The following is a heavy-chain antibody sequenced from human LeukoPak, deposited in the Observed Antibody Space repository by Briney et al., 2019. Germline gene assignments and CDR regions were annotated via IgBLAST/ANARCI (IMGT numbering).Heavy chain of an antibody. CDR1: GGTFSSYA. Sequence: ASVKVSCKASGGTFSSYAISWVRQAPGQGLEWMGWISAYNGNTNYAQKLQGRVTMTTDTSTSTAYMELRSLRSDDTAVYYCARFTSGTTSSVYFDYWGQGTLVTVSS. CDR2: ISAYNGNT. D-gene: IGHD1-1*01. CDR3: ARFTSGTTSSVYFDY. V-gene: IGHV1-18*01. J-gene: IGHJ4*02.